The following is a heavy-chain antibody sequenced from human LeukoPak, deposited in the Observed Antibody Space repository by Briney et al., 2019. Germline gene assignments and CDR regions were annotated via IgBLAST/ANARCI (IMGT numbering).Heavy chain of an antibody. J-gene: IGHJ4*02. CDR3: ARDHDSSGYWDY. V-gene: IGHV3-66*01. CDR1: GFTVSSNY. D-gene: IGHD3-22*01. Sequence: GGSLRLSCAASGFTVSSNYMSWVRQAPGKGLEWVSVIYSGGSTYYADSVKGRFTISRDSSKNTLYLQMNSLRAEDTAVYYCARDHDSSGYWDYWGQGTLVTVSS. CDR2: IYSGGST.